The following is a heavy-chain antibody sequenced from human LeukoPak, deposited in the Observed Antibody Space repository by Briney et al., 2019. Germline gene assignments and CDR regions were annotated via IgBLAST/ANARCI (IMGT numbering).Heavy chain of an antibody. V-gene: IGHV1-18*01. CDR1: GYTFTTNG. CDR3: ARELSYYGSGNYYQGRGYYFDY. D-gene: IGHD3-10*01. CDR2: ISPYNGNT. J-gene: IGHJ4*02. Sequence: ASVKVSCKGSGYTFTTNGISWVRQAPGQGLEWMGWISPYNGNTNYAEKVQGRITMTTDTYTRTVFMELGSLTSDDTAVYYCARELSYYGSGNYYQGRGYYFDYWGQGTLLTVSS.